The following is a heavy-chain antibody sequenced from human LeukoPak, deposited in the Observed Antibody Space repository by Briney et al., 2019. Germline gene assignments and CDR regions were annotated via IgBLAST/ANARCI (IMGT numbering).Heavy chain of an antibody. CDR2: IYTSGST. D-gene: IGHD3-10*01. J-gene: IGHJ5*02. Sequence: SETLSLTCTVSGGSISSYYWSWIRQPAGMGLEWIGRIYTSGSTNYNPSLKSRVTMSVDTSKNQFSLKLSSVTAADTAVYYCARDREGRGVIGWFDPWGQGTLVTVSS. V-gene: IGHV4-4*07. CDR3: ARDREGRGVIGWFDP. CDR1: GGSISSYY.